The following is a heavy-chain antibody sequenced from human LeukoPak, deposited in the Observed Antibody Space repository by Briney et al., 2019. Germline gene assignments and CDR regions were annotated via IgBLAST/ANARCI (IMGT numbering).Heavy chain of an antibody. D-gene: IGHD5-24*01. V-gene: IGHV1-58*01. CDR1: GFTFTSSA. Sequence: ASVKVSCKASGFTFTSSAVQWVRQARGQRLEWIGWIVVGSGNTNYAQKFQERVTITRDMSTSTAYMELGSLRSEDTAVYYCAAGRDGYTTPYYWGQGTLVTVSS. J-gene: IGHJ4*02. CDR3: AAGRDGYTTPYY. CDR2: IVVGSGNT.